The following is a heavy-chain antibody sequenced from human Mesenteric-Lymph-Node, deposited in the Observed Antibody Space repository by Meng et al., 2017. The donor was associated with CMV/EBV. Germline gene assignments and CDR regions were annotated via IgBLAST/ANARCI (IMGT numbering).Heavy chain of an antibody. V-gene: IGHV1-46*01. J-gene: IGHJ4*02. CDR3: ARDLIDKGSSGWPVGFDY. D-gene: IGHD6-19*01. CDR1: TFSSYY. Sequence: TFSSYYINWVRQAPGRGLEWMGIINPSGGSTSYAQKFQGRVTMTRDTSTITAYMELSSLRSEDTAVYYCARDLIDKGSSGWPVGFDYWGQGTLVTVSS. CDR2: INPSGGST.